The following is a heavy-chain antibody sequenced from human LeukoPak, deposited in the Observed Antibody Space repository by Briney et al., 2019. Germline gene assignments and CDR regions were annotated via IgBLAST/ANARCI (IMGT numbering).Heavy chain of an antibody. CDR2: ISSSSSYI. CDR3: ARDLRYYYGSGSPKTDY. Sequence: GGSLRLSCGASGFTFSSYSMNWVRQAPGKGLEWVSSISSSSSYIYYADSVKGRFTISRDNAKNSLYLQMNSLRAEDTAVYYCARDLRYYYGSGSPKTDYWGQGTLVTVSS. V-gene: IGHV3-21*01. CDR1: GFTFSSYS. D-gene: IGHD3-10*01. J-gene: IGHJ4*02.